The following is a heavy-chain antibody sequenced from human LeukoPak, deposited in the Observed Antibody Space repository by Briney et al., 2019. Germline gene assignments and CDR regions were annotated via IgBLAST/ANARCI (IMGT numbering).Heavy chain of an antibody. J-gene: IGHJ4*02. D-gene: IGHD1-1*01. Sequence: GGSLRLSCAASGFTFSSYGMSWVRQAPGKGLEWVSAISGSGGSTYYADSVKGRFTISRDNSKNTLYLQMNSLRAEDTAVYYCAKPTKRRLAPYYFDYWGQGTLVTVSS. V-gene: IGHV3-23*01. CDR1: GFTFSSYG. CDR2: ISGSGGST. CDR3: AKPTKRRLAPYYFDY.